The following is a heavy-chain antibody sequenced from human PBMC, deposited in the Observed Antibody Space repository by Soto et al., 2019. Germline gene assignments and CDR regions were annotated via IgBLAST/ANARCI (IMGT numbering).Heavy chain of an antibody. CDR1: GGSISSGGYY. CDR2: IYYSGST. V-gene: IGHV4-31*03. Sequence: PSETLSLTCTVSGGSISSGGYYWSWIRQHPGKGLEWIGYIYYSGSTYYNPSLKSRVTISVDTSKNQFSLKLSSVTAADTAVYYCARRMDERGGYSNYYYYYYYMDVWGKGTTVTVSS. CDR3: ARRMDERGGYSNYYYYYYYMDV. J-gene: IGHJ6*03. D-gene: IGHD4-4*01.